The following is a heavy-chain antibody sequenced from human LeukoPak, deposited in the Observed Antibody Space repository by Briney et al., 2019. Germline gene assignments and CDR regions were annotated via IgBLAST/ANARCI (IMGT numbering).Heavy chain of an antibody. J-gene: IGHJ3*02. CDR1: GGSISSYY. CDR3: ARTIYYDFWSGYSGLVRDAFDI. CDR2: IYYSGST. D-gene: IGHD3-3*01. V-gene: IGHV4-59*01. Sequence: PSETLSLTCTVSGGSISSYYWSWIRQPPGKGLEWIGYIYYSGSTNYNPSLKSRVTISVDTSKNQFSLKLSSVTAADTAVYYCARTIYYDFWSGYSGLVRDAFDIWGQGTMVTVSS.